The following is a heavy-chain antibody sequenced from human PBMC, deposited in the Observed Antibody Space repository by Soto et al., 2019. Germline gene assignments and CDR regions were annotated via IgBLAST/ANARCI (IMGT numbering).Heavy chain of an antibody. Sequence: QVQLVQSGAEVKKPGSSVKVSCRASGGTFNNYAVTWVRQAPGQGLEWMGGTIPVSGTANYAQQFQGRVRITADESTNTVYMELSSLRSEDTGMYYCASSYGTSWYGDWWGQGSLVTVSS. V-gene: IGHV1-69*01. CDR1: GGTFNNYA. CDR3: ASSYGTSWYGDW. D-gene: IGHD6-13*01. CDR2: TIPVSGTA. J-gene: IGHJ4*02.